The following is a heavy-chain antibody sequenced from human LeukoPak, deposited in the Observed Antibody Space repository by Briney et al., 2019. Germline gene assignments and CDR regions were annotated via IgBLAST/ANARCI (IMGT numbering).Heavy chain of an antibody. D-gene: IGHD1-26*01. Sequence: GGSLRLSCAASGVSFSRHAMSWVRQAPGKGLEWVSGITGSGGSTYYAESVKGRFTISRDNSKNTLYLQMNSLRVEDTAVYFCATRPASETYFAVFDYWGQGTLVTVSS. CDR1: GVSFSRHA. V-gene: IGHV3-23*01. CDR3: ATRPASETYFAVFDY. CDR2: ITGSGGST. J-gene: IGHJ4*02.